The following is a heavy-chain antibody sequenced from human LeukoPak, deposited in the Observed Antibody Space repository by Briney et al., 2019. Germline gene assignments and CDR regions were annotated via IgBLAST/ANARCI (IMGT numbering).Heavy chain of an antibody. CDR1: GYTFTGYY. J-gene: IGHJ6*03. Sequence: ASVKVSFKASGYTFTGYYMHWVRQAPGQGLEWMGWINPNSGGTNYAQKFQGRVTMTRDTSISTAYMELSRLRSDDTAVYYCARGGVVAATIYYYYYMDVWGKGTTVTVSS. V-gene: IGHV1-2*02. CDR3: ARGGVVAATIYYYYYMDV. CDR2: INPNSGGT. D-gene: IGHD2-15*01.